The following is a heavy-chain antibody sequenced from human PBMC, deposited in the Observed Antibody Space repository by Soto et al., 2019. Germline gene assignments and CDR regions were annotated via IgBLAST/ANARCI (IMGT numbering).Heavy chain of an antibody. J-gene: IGHJ6*02. CDR2: ISYDGSNK. Sequence: AGGSLRLCCAASGFTFSSYAMHGVRQAPGKGLEWVAVISYDGSNKYYADSVKGRFTISRDNSKNTLYLQMNSLRAEDTAVYYCARDSVAVAEFYYYYGMDVWGQGTTVTV. D-gene: IGHD6-19*01. CDR1: GFTFSSYA. V-gene: IGHV3-30-3*01. CDR3: ARDSVAVAEFYYYYGMDV.